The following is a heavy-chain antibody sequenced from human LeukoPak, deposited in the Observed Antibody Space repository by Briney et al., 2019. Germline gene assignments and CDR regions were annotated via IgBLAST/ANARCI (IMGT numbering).Heavy chain of an antibody. CDR3: ARDQTTVSWFDP. J-gene: IGHJ5*02. D-gene: IGHD4-17*01. CDR2: INWNGGST. CDR1: GFTFDDYG. Sequence: PGGSLRLSXAASGFTFDDYGMSWVRQAPGKGLEWVSGINWNGGSTGYADSVKGRFTISRDNAKNSLYLQMNSLRAEDTALYYCARDQTTVSWFDPWGQGTLVTVSS. V-gene: IGHV3-20*04.